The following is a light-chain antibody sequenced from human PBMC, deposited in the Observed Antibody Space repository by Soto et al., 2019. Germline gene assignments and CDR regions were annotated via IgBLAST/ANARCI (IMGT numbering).Light chain of an antibody. Sequence: DIQMTQSPSSLSASVGDMVTIACPASQTISYYVNWYQQKPGKAPMLLIYSASSLQSGVPSRFSGSGSGTDLTLTINSLQPEDFATYICQQTYRLPWTFGQGTKVDIK. CDR3: QQTYRLPWT. V-gene: IGKV1-39*01. CDR2: SAS. CDR1: QTISYY. J-gene: IGKJ1*01.